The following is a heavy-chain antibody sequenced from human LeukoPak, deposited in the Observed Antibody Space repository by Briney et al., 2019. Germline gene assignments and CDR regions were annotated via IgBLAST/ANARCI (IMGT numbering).Heavy chain of an antibody. CDR1: GGSISNYY. CDR2: FFYSGST. J-gene: IGHJ4*02. CDR3: ARGDDSFGPFDY. Sequence: SETLSLTCTVSGGSISNYYWSWIRQPPGKGLEWIGYFFYSGSTNYNPSLKSRVTISVDTSKNQFSLKLSSVTAADTAVYYCARGDDSFGPFDYWGQGILVTVSS. V-gene: IGHV4-59*01. D-gene: IGHD3-3*01.